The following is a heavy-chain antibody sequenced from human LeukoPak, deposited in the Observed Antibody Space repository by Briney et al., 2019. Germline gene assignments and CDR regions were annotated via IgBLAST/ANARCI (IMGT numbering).Heavy chain of an antibody. J-gene: IGHJ3*02. CDR1: GFTFSDYY. Sequence: PGVSLRLPCAASGFTFSDYYMSWIPHAPGKGLEGVSYISSSCNTIYYADSVKGRFTISRDNTKTPLYLQMNSLRAEDTAVYYCARDRTHSSSWYGDAFDIWGQGTMVTVSS. CDR2: ISSSCNTI. CDR3: ARDRTHSSSWYGDAFDI. D-gene: IGHD6-13*01. V-gene: IGHV3-11*01.